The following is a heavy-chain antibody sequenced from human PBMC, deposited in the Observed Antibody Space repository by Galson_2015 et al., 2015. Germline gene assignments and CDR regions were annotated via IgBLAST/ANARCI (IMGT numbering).Heavy chain of an antibody. CDR3: ARVQWFGDHNWFDP. V-gene: IGHV3-7*01. Sequence: SLRLSCADSGFTFSSYWMSWVRQAPGKGLEWVANIKQDGSEKYYVDSVKGRFTISRDNAKNSLYLQMNSLRAEDTAVYYCARVQWFGDHNWFDPWGQGTLVTVSS. CDR2: IKQDGSEK. J-gene: IGHJ5*02. D-gene: IGHD3-10*01. CDR1: GFTFSSYW.